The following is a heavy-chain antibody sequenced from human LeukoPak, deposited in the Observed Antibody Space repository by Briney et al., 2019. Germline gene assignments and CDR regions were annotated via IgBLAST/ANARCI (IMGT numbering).Heavy chain of an antibody. Sequence: KTSETLSLTCTLSGGSLCNYYWSWIRQPPGKEVECIGYINYSGTTKYNASLKRRDTISVDTSKNHFSLKLTSVTDADTAVFYCARHSLSGYYHFFDSWGQGALVTVSS. D-gene: IGHD3-22*01. J-gene: IGHJ4*02. CDR2: INYSGTT. V-gene: IGHV4-59*08. CDR3: ARHSLSGYYHFFDS. CDR1: GGSLCNYY.